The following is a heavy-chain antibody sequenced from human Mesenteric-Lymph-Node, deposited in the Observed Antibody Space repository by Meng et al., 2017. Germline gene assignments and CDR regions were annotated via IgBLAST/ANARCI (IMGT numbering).Heavy chain of an antibody. D-gene: IGHD3-3*02. CDR2: IHHSGSA. CDR3: VISSHN. CDR1: GGSMSSGNYY. J-gene: IGHJ4*02. Sequence: QSGPGLVEPSTTRSLTCTVVGGSMSSGNYYWSWIRQPPGKGLEWIGYIHHSGSAYYNPSLKSRVSISVDTSKNQFSLNLNSMTAAETAVYYCVISSHNWGQGTLVTVSS. V-gene: IGHV4-30-4*01.